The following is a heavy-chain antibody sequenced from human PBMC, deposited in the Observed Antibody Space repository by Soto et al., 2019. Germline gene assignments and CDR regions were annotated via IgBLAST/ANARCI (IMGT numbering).Heavy chain of an antibody. Sequence: SETLSLTCTVSGGSISSYYWSWIRQPPGKGLEWIGYIYYSGSTNYNPSLKSRVTISVDTSKNQFSLKLSSVTAADTAVYYCASGSDWGAGYYFDYWGQGTLVTVSS. V-gene: IGHV4-59*08. CDR1: GGSISSYY. J-gene: IGHJ4*02. CDR3: ASGSDWGAGYYFDY. CDR2: IYYSGST. D-gene: IGHD1-26*01.